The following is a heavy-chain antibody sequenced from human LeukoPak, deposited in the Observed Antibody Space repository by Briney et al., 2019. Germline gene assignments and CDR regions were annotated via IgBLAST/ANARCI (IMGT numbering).Heavy chain of an antibody. Sequence: GASVKVSCKASGYTFTGYYMHWVRQAPGQGLEWMGWINPNSGGTNYAQKFQGRVTMTRDTSISTAYMELSRLRSDDTAVYYCARVRPGYSGSLNWFDPWGQGTLVTVSS. CDR1: GYTFTGYY. CDR2: INPNSGGT. CDR3: ARVRPGYSGSLNWFDP. V-gene: IGHV1-2*02. D-gene: IGHD1-26*01. J-gene: IGHJ5*02.